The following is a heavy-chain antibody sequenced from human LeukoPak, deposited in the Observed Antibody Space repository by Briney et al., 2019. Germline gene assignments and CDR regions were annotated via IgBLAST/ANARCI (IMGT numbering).Heavy chain of an antibody. Sequence: SVKVSCKASGGTFSSYAISWVRQAPGQGLEWMGGIIPIFGTADYAQKFQGRVTITADESTSTACMELSSLRSEDTAVYYCATATVVAATPNYYYYGMDVWGKGTTVTVSS. D-gene: IGHD2-15*01. CDR3: ATATVVAATPNYYYYGMDV. J-gene: IGHJ6*04. V-gene: IGHV1-69*13. CDR1: GGTFSSYA. CDR2: IIPIFGTA.